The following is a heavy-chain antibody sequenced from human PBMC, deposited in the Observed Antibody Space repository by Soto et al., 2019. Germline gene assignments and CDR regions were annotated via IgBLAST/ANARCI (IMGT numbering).Heavy chain of an antibody. V-gene: IGHV1-69*01. CDR1: GGTFSSYA. Sequence: QVQLVQSGAEVKKPGSSVKVSCKASGGTFSSYAIXWVXXXPGQGLEWMGGIIPIFGTANYAQKFQGRVTITADESTSTAYMELSSLXSXXXXXYXXXXXXXXXGPSDYWGQGTLVTVSS. CDR2: IIPIFGTA. D-gene: IGHD3-16*01. CDR3: XXXXXXXGPSDY. J-gene: IGHJ4*02.